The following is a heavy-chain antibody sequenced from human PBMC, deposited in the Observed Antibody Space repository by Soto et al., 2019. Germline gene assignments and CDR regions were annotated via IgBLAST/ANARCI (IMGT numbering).Heavy chain of an antibody. CDR1: GESFSGFY. CDR3: ARRMQTLTAAGTLDY. CDR2: SDHSGNT. V-gene: IGHV4-34*01. Sequence: QVQLQQWGAGLLKPSETLSLTCAVYGESFSGFYWSWIRQSPGKGLEWIGESDHSGNTNYNPSLTSRVTVSVDTSKNQFSLKVSSVTAADTAVYYCARRMQTLTAAGTLDYWGQGTLVTVSS. D-gene: IGHD6-13*01. J-gene: IGHJ4*02.